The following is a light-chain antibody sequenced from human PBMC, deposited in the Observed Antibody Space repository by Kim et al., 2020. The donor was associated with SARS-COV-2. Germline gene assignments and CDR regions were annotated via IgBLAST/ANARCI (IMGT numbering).Light chain of an antibody. CDR2: EVS. CDR3: SSYAGSNKLV. V-gene: IGLV2-8*01. CDR1: SSDVGTYKY. Sequence: QSALTQPPSASGSPGQSVTISCTRTSSDVGTYKYVSWYQQHPGKAPKLMIYEVSQRPSGVPDRFSGSKSGNTASLTVSGLQAEDEADYYCSSYAGSNKLVFGGGTKLTVL. J-gene: IGLJ2*01.